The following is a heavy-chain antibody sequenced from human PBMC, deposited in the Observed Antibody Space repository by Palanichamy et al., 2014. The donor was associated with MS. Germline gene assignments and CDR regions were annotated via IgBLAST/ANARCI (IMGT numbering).Heavy chain of an antibody. CDR1: GGSISSSSYY. D-gene: IGHD6-19*01. Sequence: QLQLQESGPGLVKPSETLSLTCTVSGGSISSSSYYWGWIRQPPGKGLEWIGSIYYSGSTYYNPSLRSRVTISVDTSKNQFSLKLSSVTAADTAVYYCAIAVAGLSLVYWGQGTLVTVSS. CDR2: IYYSGST. J-gene: IGHJ4*02. V-gene: IGHV4-39*01. CDR3: AIAVAGLSLVY.